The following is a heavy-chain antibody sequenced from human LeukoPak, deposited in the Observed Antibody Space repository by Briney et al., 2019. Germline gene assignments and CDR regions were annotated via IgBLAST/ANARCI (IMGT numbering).Heavy chain of an antibody. Sequence: ASVKVSCKASGYTFTSYAISWVRQAPGQGLEWMGGIIPIFGTANYAQKFQGRVTITTDESTSTAYMELSSLRSEDTAVYYCARSEEMTDIVVVPAAPLHYYYYMDVWGKGTTVTVSS. CDR3: ARSEEMTDIVVVPAAPLHYYYYMDV. CDR1: GYTFTSYA. V-gene: IGHV1-69*05. D-gene: IGHD2-2*01. J-gene: IGHJ6*03. CDR2: IIPIFGTA.